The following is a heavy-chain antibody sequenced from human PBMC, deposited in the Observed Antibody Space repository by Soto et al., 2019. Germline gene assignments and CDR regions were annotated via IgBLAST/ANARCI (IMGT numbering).Heavy chain of an antibody. D-gene: IGHD2-15*01. V-gene: IGHV4-59*01. J-gene: IGHJ5*02. CDR1: GDSSSTYY. Sequence: RPETLSLTCSLSGDSSSTYYWGWIRRPPGKGLEWLGYINYSGRSNHNPSLKSRLSMSVDTSNNQVSLKLTSVTAADTAVYYCARSYCSDSVSCNWFDPWGQGTLVTVSS. CDR3: ARSYCSDSVSCNWFDP. CDR2: INYSGRS.